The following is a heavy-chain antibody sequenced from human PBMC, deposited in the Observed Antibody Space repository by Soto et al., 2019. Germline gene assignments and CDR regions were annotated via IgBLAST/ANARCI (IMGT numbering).Heavy chain of an antibody. CDR3: ARGGYYYGSGSLFLNFFDY. V-gene: IGHV4-31*03. J-gene: IGHJ4*02. CDR1: GGSISSGGYY. CDR2: IYYSGST. Sequence: QVQLQESGPGLVKPSQTLSLTCTVSGGSISSGGYYWSWIRQHPGKGLEWIGYIYYSGSTYYNPSLKSRVTISVDTSKNQFSLKLSSVTAADTAVYYCARGGYYYGSGSLFLNFFDYWGQGTLVTVSS. D-gene: IGHD3-10*01.